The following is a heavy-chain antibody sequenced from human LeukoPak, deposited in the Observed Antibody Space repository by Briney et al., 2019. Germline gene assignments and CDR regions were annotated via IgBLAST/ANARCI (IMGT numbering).Heavy chain of an antibody. V-gene: IGHV3-21*01. D-gene: IGHD6-19*01. CDR1: GFTYSSYS. CDR3: ARALYSSGWYGDYFDY. Sequence: PGGSLRLSCAASGFTYSSYSMNWVRQAPGKGLEWVSSISSSSSYIYYADSVKGRFTISRDNAKNSLYLQMSSLRAEDTAVYYCARALYSSGWYGDYFDYWGQGTLVTVSS. J-gene: IGHJ4*02. CDR2: ISSSSSYI.